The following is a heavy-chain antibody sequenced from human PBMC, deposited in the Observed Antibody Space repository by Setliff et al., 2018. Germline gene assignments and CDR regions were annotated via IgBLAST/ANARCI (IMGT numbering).Heavy chain of an antibody. CDR3: ARHKSNGSGSYPSLYMDV. CDR1: GGSISSGNYY. CDR2: IYYSGST. Sequence: ASETLSLTCRVSGGSISSGNYYWGLIRQPPGKGLEWVATIYYSGSTYSNPSLKSRLIISVDAPDNQFSVKLSSVTAADTAVYYCARHKSNGSGSYPSLYMDVWGKGIMVTVPS. J-gene: IGHJ6*03. V-gene: IGHV4-39*01. D-gene: IGHD3-10*01.